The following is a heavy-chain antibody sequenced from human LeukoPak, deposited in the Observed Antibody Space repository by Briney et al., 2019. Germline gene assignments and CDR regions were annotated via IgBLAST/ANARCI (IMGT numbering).Heavy chain of an antibody. CDR1: GGSISNYY. V-gene: IGHV4-34*01. D-gene: IGHD6-13*01. CDR2: INHSGST. J-gene: IGHJ5*02. Sequence: SETLSLTCTVSGGSISNYYWSWIRQSPGKGLEWIGEINHSGSTNYNPSLKSRVTISVDTSKNQFSLKLSSVTAADTAVYYCARGGGAAAGTGTTGDWFDPWGQGTLVTVSS. CDR3: ARGGGAAAGTGTTGDWFDP.